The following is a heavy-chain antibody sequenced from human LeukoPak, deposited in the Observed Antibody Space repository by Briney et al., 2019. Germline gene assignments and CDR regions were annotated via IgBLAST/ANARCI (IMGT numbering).Heavy chain of an antibody. Sequence: RRASVKVSCKASGYTFTSYGISWVRQAPGQGLEWMGWISAYNGNTNYAQKLQGRVTMTTDTSTSTAYMELRSLRSDDTAVYYCARAAGTGATGYGFDYWGQGTLVTVSS. CDR1: GYTFTSYG. CDR3: ARAAGTGATGYGFDY. J-gene: IGHJ4*02. D-gene: IGHD1-26*01. V-gene: IGHV1-18*01. CDR2: ISAYNGNT.